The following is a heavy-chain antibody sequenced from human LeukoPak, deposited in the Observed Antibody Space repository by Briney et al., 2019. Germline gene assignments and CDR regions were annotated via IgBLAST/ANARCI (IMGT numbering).Heavy chain of an antibody. V-gene: IGHV4-34*01. CDR2: INHRGIT. J-gene: IGHJ6*04. CDR3: ARGRIYTSGWYKDA. Sequence: SETLSFTCSVSGGSFSDFYWSWIRQPPGKGLEWIGEINHRGITNYNPSLKSRVTISVDTSKNQFSLKLDSVTAADTAVYYCARGRIYTSGWYKDAWGKGTTVTVSS. D-gene: IGHD6-19*01. CDR1: GGSFSDFY.